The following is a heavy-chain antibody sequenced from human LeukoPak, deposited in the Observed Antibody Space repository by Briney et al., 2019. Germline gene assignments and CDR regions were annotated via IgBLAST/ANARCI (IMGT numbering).Heavy chain of an antibody. J-gene: IGHJ1*01. V-gene: IGHV3-33*01. Sequence: GRSLRLSCAASGFTFSTYAIHWVRPAPGKGLEWVAVIWFDGSEQYYADSVKGRFIISRDNSESTSNLQLNSLRAEDTAVYYCAREGDSRWGELSPWGQGTLVTVSS. CDR3: AREGDSRWGELSP. D-gene: IGHD3-16*02. CDR2: IWFDGSEQ. CDR1: GFTFSTYA.